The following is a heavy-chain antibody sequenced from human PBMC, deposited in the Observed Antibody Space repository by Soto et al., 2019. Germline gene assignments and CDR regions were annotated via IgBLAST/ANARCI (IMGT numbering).Heavy chain of an antibody. CDR3: ARAEGSRWDKFDY. J-gene: IGHJ4*02. V-gene: IGHV1-2*04. D-gene: IGHD6-19*01. CDR2: INPNSGGT. CDR1: GYTFTGYY. Sequence: ASVKVSCKASGYTFTGYYMHWVRQAPGQGLEWMGWINPNSGGTNYAQKFQGWVTMTRDTSISTAYMELSRLRSDDTAVYYCARAEGSRWDKFDYWGQGTLVTVSS.